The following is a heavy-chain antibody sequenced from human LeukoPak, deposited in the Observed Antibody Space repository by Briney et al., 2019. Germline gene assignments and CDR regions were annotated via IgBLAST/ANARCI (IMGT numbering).Heavy chain of an antibody. V-gene: IGHV3-21*04. Sequence: GGSLRLSCAASGFSLKTYNMNWVRQAPGKGLEWVSSMTSSRYIYYADSVKGRFTISRDDANNLVFLQMHSLRAEDTAIYYCTRDQFFDYDNDDAFDVWGQGTKVIVSS. J-gene: IGHJ3*01. CDR2: MTSSRYI. D-gene: IGHD3-22*01. CDR1: GFSLKTYN. CDR3: TRDQFFDYDNDDAFDV.